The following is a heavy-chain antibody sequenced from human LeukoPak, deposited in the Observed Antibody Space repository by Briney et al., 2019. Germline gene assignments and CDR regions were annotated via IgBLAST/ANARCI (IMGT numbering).Heavy chain of an antibody. J-gene: IGHJ3*02. CDR2: IKQDGSAK. D-gene: IGHD1-26*01. CDR1: GFTFSSYW. CDR3: ARPQSGTYHDAFDI. Sequence: WGSLRLSCAASGFTFSSYWMTWVRQAPGKGLEWVANIKQDGSAKYYVDSVKGRFTISRDNAKNSLYLQVNSLRAEDTAVYYCARPQSGTYHDAFDIWGQGTMVTVSS. V-gene: IGHV3-7*01.